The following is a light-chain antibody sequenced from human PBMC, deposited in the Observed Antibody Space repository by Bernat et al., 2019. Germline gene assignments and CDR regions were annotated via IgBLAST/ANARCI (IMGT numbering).Light chain of an antibody. J-gene: IGLJ3*02. V-gene: IGLV2-14*03. Sequence: QSALTQPASVSGYPGQSITISCTGTSSDVGGFNYVSWYQQHPGKAPKLMISDVSDRPSGVSNRFSGTKSGNTASLTISGLQAEDEADYYCNSYTSNSPFWMFGGGTKLTVL. CDR1: SSDVGGFNY. CDR3: NSYTSNSPFWM. CDR2: DVS.